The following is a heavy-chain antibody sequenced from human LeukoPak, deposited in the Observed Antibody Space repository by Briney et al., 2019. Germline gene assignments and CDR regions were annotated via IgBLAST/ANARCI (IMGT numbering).Heavy chain of an antibody. CDR2: INPNSGGT. J-gene: IGHJ6*03. Sequence: ASVKVSCKASGYTFTGYYMHWVRQAPGQGLEWMGWINPNSGGTNYAQKFQGRVTMTRDTSISTAYMELSSLRSEDTAVYYCARAGFVRNYDFWSGYYNHYYYMDVWGKGTTVTVSS. V-gene: IGHV1-2*02. CDR3: ARAGFVRNYDFWSGYYNHYYYMDV. CDR1: GYTFTGYY. D-gene: IGHD3-3*01.